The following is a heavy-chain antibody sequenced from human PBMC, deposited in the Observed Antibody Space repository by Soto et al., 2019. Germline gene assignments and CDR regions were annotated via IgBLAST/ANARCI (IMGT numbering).Heavy chain of an antibody. CDR2: IVVGSGNT. D-gene: IGHD2-21*02. CDR3: ASDLYCCGDCYFDY. CDR1: GFTFFSSA. J-gene: IGHJ4*02. Sequence: SVKVSCKASGFTFFSSAVQWVRQARGQGLEWIGWIVVGSGNTNYAQKSQERVTITRDMSTNTAYMERTSLGSEDTAVYYCASDLYCCGDCYFDYWGRGIRVTVSS. V-gene: IGHV1-58*01.